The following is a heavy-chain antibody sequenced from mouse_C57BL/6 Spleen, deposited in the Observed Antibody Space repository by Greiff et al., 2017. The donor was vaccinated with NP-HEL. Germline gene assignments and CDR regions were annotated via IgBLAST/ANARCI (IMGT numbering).Heavy chain of an antibody. D-gene: IGHD4-1*01. CDR2: ISSGGSYT. CDR1: GFTFSSYG. Sequence: EVQVVESGGDLVKPGGSLKLSCAASGFTFSSYGMSWVRQTPDKRLEWVATISSGGSYTYYPDSVKGRFTISRDNAKNTLYLQMSSLKSEDTAMYYCARRGTGRDYFDYWGQGTTLTVSS. V-gene: IGHV5-6*01. CDR3: ARRGTGRDYFDY. J-gene: IGHJ2*01.